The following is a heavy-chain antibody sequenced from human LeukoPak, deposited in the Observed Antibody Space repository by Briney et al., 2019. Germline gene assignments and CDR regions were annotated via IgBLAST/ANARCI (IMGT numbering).Heavy chain of an antibody. CDR3: ARVAGMDPLFDY. V-gene: IGHV4-39*07. CDR1: GGSISSSSYY. J-gene: IGHJ4*02. Sequence: SEPLSLTCTVSGGSISSSSYYWGWIRQPPGKGLEWIGSIYYSGSTYYNPSLKSRVTISVDTSKNQFSLKLSSVTAADTAVYYCARVAGMDPLFDYWGQGTLVTVSS. CDR2: IYYSGST. D-gene: IGHD6-13*01.